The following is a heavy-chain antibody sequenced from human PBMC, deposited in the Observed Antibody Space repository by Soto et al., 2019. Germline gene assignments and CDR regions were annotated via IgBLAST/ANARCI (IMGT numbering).Heavy chain of an antibody. CDR3: ARVNGGRNCFDP. D-gene: IGHD4-17*01. CDR2: IFYNGST. CDR1: GDSVSSDSFC. Sequence: SETLSLTCTVSGDSVSSDSFCWIWIQQAPGKGLEWIGFIFYNGSTNYNPSLKSRGTMSLDTSKNQFSLNLSSVTPAETAVYYCARVNGGRNCFDPWGQGTLVTVSS. V-gene: IGHV4-61*01. J-gene: IGHJ5*02.